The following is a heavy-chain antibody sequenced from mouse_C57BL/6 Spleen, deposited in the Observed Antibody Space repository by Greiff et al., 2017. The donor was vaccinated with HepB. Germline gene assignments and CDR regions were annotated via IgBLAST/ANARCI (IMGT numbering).Heavy chain of an antibody. CDR3: ARNWEDFDY. D-gene: IGHD4-1*01. CDR1: GFTFSSYG. J-gene: IGHJ2*01. V-gene: IGHV5-6*01. Sequence: EVMLVESGGDLVKPGGSLNLSCAASGFTFSSYGMSWVRQTPDKRLEWVATISSGGSYTYYPDSVKGRFTISRDNAKNTLYLQMSSLKSEDTAMYYCARNWEDFDYWGQGTTLTVSS. CDR2: ISSGGSYT.